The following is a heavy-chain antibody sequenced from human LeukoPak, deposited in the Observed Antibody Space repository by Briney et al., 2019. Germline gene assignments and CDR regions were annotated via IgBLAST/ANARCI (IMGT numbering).Heavy chain of an antibody. CDR2: INPNSGGT. V-gene: IGHV1-2*02. J-gene: IGHJ3*02. CDR3: ARVAWSSHDAFDI. D-gene: IGHD6-13*01. CDR1: GYTFTGYY. Sequence: ASVKVSCKASGYTFTGYYMHWVRQAPGQGLEGMGWINPNSGGTNYAKKFQGRVTMTRDTSISTAYMELSRLRSDDTAVYYCARVAWSSHDAFDIWGQGTMVTVSS.